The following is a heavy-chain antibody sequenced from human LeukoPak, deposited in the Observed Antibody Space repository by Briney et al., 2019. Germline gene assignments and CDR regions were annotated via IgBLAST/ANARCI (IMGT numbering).Heavy chain of an antibody. CDR3: ARGPTAIHSDGWFDP. J-gene: IGHJ5*02. D-gene: IGHD2-21*02. CDR2: IIPIFGTA. CDR1: GGTFSSYA. Sequence: SVKVSCKASGGTFSSYAISWVRQAPGQGLEWMGGIIPIFGTANYAQKFQGRVTITADESTSTAYMELSSLRSEDTAVYYCARGPTAIHSDGWFDPWGQGTLVTVSS. V-gene: IGHV1-69*01.